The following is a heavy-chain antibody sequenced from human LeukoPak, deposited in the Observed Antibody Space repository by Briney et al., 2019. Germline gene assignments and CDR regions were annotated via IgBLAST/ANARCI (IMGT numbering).Heavy chain of an antibody. J-gene: IGHJ4*02. CDR2: ISYEGSSE. Sequence: GKSLRLSCAASGFTFSNYGMHWVRQAPGKGLEWLAMISYEGSSEYYADSVKGRFTISRDTSRNTLYLQMNSLRAEDTAVYYCARDRSIGLRLGELSLAVLDVPYFDYWGQGTLVTVSS. D-gene: IGHD3-16*02. V-gene: IGHV3-30*03. CDR3: ARDRSIGLRLGELSLAVLDVPYFDY. CDR1: GFTFSNYG.